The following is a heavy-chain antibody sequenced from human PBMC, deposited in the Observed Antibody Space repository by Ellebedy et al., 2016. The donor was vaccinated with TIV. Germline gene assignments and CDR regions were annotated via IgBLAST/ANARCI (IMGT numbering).Heavy chain of an antibody. Sequence: ASVKVSXXASGGTFSSYAISWVRQASGQGLEWMGGIIPIFGTANYAQKFQGRVTITADESTSTAYMELSSLRSEDTAVYYCARGAAVATIRLYYYYGMDVWGQGTTVTVSS. CDR2: IIPIFGTA. CDR3: ARGAAVATIRLYYYYGMDV. CDR1: GGTFSSYA. V-gene: IGHV1-69*13. J-gene: IGHJ6*02. D-gene: IGHD5-12*01.